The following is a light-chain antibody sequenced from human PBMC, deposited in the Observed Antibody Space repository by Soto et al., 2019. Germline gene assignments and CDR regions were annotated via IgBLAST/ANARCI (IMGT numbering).Light chain of an antibody. CDR1: QLGERH. Sequence: SYELTQTPSVSVSPGQTASITCSGHQLGERHVSWYQQKTGQSPVLVMYQDTRRPSGIPERYSGSNSGNTATLTISGTQSMDEADCYCQAWDRNAWVFGGGTKVTVL. V-gene: IGLV3-1*01. J-gene: IGLJ3*02. CDR2: QDT. CDR3: QAWDRNAWV.